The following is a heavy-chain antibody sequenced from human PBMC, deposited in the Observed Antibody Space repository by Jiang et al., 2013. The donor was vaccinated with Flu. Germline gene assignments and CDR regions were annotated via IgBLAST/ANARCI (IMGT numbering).Heavy chain of an antibody. CDR3: ARGGSRVVPAAMRLSDAFDI. J-gene: IGHJ3*02. D-gene: IGHD2-2*01. V-gene: IGHV1-2*02. Sequence: NSGGTNYAQKFQGRVTMTRDTSISTAYMELSRLRSDDTAVYYCARGGSRVVPAAMRLSDAFDIWGQGTMVTVSS. CDR2: NSGGT.